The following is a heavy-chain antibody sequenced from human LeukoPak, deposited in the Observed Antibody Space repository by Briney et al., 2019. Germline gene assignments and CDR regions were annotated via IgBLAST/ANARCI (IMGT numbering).Heavy chain of an antibody. V-gene: IGHV3-23*01. CDR3: AILSWDGRGTFS. CDR2: IRGGAENT. D-gene: IGHD2/OR15-2a*01. Sequence: PGGSLRLSCAASGFTFSTYSMSWVRQAPGKGLEWVSAIRGGAENTYYADSVRGRFTNSRDNYKDTLTLQMNSLRAEDTAIYYCAILSWDGRGTFSWGQGTLVTVSS. J-gene: IGHJ5*02. CDR1: GFTFSTYS.